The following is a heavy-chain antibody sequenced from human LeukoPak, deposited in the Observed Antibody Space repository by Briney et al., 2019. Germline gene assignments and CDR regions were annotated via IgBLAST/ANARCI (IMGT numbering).Heavy chain of an antibody. CDR3: AIQPGSAYYYYYMDV. D-gene: IGHD1-14*01. J-gene: IGHJ6*03. CDR2: IYPGDSDT. CDR1: GYSFTSYW. Sequence: GESLQISCQGSGYSFTSYWIGWVRQMRGKGVDWMGIIYPGDSDTRYSPSFQGQVTNSADKSIRTPYLQWSSLKAPDTAMYYCAIQPGSAYYYYYMDVWGKGTTVTVSS. V-gene: IGHV5-51*01.